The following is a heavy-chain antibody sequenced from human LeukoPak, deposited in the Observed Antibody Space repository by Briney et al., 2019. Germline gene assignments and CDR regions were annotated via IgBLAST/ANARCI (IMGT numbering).Heavy chain of an antibody. CDR3: ARRGRLGRGSQSLYFDY. D-gene: IGHD3-9*01. V-gene: IGHV4-61*02. CDR2: IYTSGTT. CDR1: GGSISSASYY. J-gene: IGHJ4*02. Sequence: KTSETLSLTCTVPGGSISSASYYWSWIRQPAGKGLQWIGRIYTSGTTYYNPSLKSRVTVSVDTSKNQFSLKLSSVTAADTAVYYCARRGRLGRGSQSLYFDYWGQGTLVTVSS.